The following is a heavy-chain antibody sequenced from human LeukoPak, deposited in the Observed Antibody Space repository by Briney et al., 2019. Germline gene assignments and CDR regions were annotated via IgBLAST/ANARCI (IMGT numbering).Heavy chain of an antibody. D-gene: IGHD6-13*01. CDR2: INWNGGST. CDR1: GFTFVDYG. J-gene: IGHJ4*02. Sequence: GGSLRLSCAASGFTFVDYGMSWVRQAPGKGLEWVSGINWNGGSTGYADSVKGRFTISRDNAKNSLYLQMNSLRAEDTALYYCAKDGPAAGFDYWGQGTLVTVSS. V-gene: IGHV3-20*04. CDR3: AKDGPAAGFDY.